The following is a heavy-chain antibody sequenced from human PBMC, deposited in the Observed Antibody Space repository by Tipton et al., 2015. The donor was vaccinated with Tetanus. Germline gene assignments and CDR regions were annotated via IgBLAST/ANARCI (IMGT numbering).Heavy chain of an antibody. V-gene: IGHV4-31*03. Sequence: TLSLTCSVSGGSVNSGTYYWGWVRQLPGKGLEWIGCIYYSGTTYYNPSLRSRLSISVDTSKNQFSLSLASVTAADTAIYYCARAELRRGFSGYLYYDLWGRGILVTVSS. J-gene: IGHJ2*01. D-gene: IGHD5-12*01. CDR2: IYYSGTT. CDR1: GGSVNSGTYY. CDR3: ARAELRRGFSGYLYYDL.